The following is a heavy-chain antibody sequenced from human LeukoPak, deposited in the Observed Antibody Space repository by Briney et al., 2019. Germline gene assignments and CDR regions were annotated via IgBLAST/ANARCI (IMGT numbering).Heavy chain of an antibody. Sequence: PSETLSLTCAVSGYSISSGYYWGWIRQPPGKGLEWIGYIYYSGSTYYNPSLKSRVTISVDTSKNQFSLKLSSVTAADTAVYYCARAGDIVVVPALNWFDPWGQGTLVTVSS. CDR1: GYSISSGYY. CDR3: ARAGDIVVVPALNWFDP. V-gene: IGHV4-38-2*01. CDR2: IYYSGST. D-gene: IGHD2-2*01. J-gene: IGHJ5*02.